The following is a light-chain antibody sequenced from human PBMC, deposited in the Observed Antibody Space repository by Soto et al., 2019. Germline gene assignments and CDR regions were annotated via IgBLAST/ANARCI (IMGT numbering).Light chain of an antibody. CDR1: QSINSW. CDR3: QQYSGYSLT. J-gene: IGKJ4*01. Sequence: DIQMTQSPSTLSASVGDRVSITCRASQSINSWLAWYQQIPGKAPKLLVYKASNLESGDTSRFSGSKSGTEFTVTSSSQHPDDFATYYCQQYSGYSLTFGGGTKVEIK. V-gene: IGKV1-5*03. CDR2: KAS.